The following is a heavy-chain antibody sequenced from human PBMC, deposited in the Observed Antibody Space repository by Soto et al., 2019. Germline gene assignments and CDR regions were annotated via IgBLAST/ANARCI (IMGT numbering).Heavy chain of an antibody. CDR2: ISYDGSNK. J-gene: IGHJ6*03. D-gene: IGHD3-10*01. Sequence: QVQLVESGGGVVQPGRSLRLSCAASGFTFSSYGMHWVRQAPGKGLEWVAVISYDGSNKYYADSVKGRFTISRDNSKNTLYLQMNSLGAEDTAVYYCAKDRVRFGELLHYYMDVWGKGTTVTVSS. CDR1: GFTFSSYG. CDR3: AKDRVRFGELLHYYMDV. V-gene: IGHV3-30*18.